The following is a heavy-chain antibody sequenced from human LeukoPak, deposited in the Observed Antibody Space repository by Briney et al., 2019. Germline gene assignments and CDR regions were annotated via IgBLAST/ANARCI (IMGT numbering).Heavy chain of an antibody. J-gene: IGHJ4*02. CDR2: ISAYNGNT. Sequence: ASVKVSCKASGYTFTSYGISWVRQAPGQGLEWTGWISAYNGNTNYAQKLQGRVTMTTDTSTSTAYMELRSLRSDDTAVYYCARGAYYYDSSGYFDYWGQGTLVTVSS. CDR3: ARGAYYYDSSGYFDY. V-gene: IGHV1-18*01. D-gene: IGHD3-22*01. CDR1: GYTFTSYG.